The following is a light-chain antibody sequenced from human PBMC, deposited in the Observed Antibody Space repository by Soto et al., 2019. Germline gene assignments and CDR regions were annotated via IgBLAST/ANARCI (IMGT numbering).Light chain of an antibody. CDR1: SSNIGTNS. V-gene: IGLV1-44*01. J-gene: IGLJ3*02. CDR2: SNN. Sequence: QPVLTQPPSASGTPGQMVTMSCSGSSSNIGTNSVNWFQQVPGTAPKLLIYSNNQRPSGVPDRFSGSKSGTSASLAITGLQSEDEADYYCAAWDDSLNGRVFGGGTKVTVL. CDR3: AAWDDSLNGRV.